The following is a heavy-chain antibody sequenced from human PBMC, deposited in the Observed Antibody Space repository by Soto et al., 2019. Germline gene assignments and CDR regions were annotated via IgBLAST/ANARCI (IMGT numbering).Heavy chain of an antibody. CDR2: ISGGGSST. CDR1: GFTFSDYY. Sequence: PGGSLRLSCSASGFTFSDYYMSWIRQAPGKGLEWVSYISGGGSSTRYADSVKGRFTISRDNAKNSLYLQMNSLRVEDTAVYYCARDSSDIVVVPTTIEGVRAPWGQGTLVTVSS. CDR3: ARDSSDIVVVPTTIEGVRAP. D-gene: IGHD2-2*02. J-gene: IGHJ5*02. V-gene: IGHV3-11*06.